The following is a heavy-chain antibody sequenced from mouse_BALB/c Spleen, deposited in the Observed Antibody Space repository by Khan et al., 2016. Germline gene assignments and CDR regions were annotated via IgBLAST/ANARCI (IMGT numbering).Heavy chain of an antibody. D-gene: IGHD1-2*01. CDR2: INTHSGVP. V-gene: IGHV9-4*02. CDR1: GYTFTTAG. J-gene: IGHJ2*01. Sequence: QIQLVQSGPELKKPGETVRISCKASGYTFTTAGMQWVQKMPGKGLKWIGWINTHSGVPKYAEDFKGRFAFSLETSASTAYLQISNLKNEDTATYFCAGSVLVRLLYFDYWDQGTTLTVSS. CDR3: AGSVLVRLLYFDY.